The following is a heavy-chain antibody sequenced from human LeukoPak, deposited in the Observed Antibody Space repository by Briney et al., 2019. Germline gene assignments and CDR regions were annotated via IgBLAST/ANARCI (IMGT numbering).Heavy chain of an antibody. CDR1: GFTFSSYS. Sequence: GGSLTLSCAASGFTFSSYSMNWVRQAPGKGLEWVSSISSSSSYIYYADSVRGRFTISRDNAKNSLYLQMNSLRAEDTAVYYCARDHDYGDRFPLDYWGQGTLVTVST. CDR3: ARDHDYGDRFPLDY. J-gene: IGHJ4*02. D-gene: IGHD4-17*01. CDR2: ISSSSSYI. V-gene: IGHV3-21*01.